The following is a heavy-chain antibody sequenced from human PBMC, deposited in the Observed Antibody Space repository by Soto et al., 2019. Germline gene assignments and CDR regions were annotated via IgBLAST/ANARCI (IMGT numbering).Heavy chain of an antibody. Sequence: SETLSLTCTVSGGSISSTIYYWGWIRQPPGKGLEWIGSIYYSGSTYYNPSLTSRVTISVDTLYLQMNSLRAEDTAVYFCAKPPYGSDSPNDSWGQGTLVTVSS. D-gene: IGHD3-10*01. CDR2: IYYSGST. J-gene: IGHJ4*02. CDR1: GGSISSTIYY. CDR3: AKPPYGSDSPNDS. V-gene: IGHV4-39*07.